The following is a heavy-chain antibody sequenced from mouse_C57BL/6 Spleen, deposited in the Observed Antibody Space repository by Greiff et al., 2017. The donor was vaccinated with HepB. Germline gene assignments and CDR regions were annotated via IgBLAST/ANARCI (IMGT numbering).Heavy chain of an antibody. Sequence: VQLQQSGAELVKPGASVKLSCKASGYTFTSYWMQWVKQRPGQGLEWIGEIDPSDSYTNYNQKFKGKATLTVDTSSSTAYMQRSSLTSEDSAVYYCARPLITTGFAYWGQGTLVTVSA. CDR1: GYTFTSYW. CDR3: ARPLITTGFAY. CDR2: IDPSDSYT. D-gene: IGHD1-2*01. J-gene: IGHJ3*01. V-gene: IGHV1-50*01.